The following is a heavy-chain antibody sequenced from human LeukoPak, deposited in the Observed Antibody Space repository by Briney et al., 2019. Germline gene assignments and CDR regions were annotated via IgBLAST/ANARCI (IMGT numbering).Heavy chain of an antibody. V-gene: IGHV3-74*01. CDR1: GFTFSRYW. D-gene: IGHD3-16*01. Sequence: PGGSLRLSCAASGFTFSRYWMHWVRQAPGKGLMWVSRINSDGRTTNYADSLRGRVTTSTDTAKKTLYMHMNSLRVEDTVVYYCTRLNYGDGWGNGTTVTVSS. J-gene: IGHJ6*03. CDR2: INSDGRTT. CDR3: TRLNYGDG.